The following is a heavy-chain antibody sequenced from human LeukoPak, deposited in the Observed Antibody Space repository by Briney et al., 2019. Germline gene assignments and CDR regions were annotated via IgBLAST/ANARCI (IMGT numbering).Heavy chain of an antibody. Sequence: SETLSLTCTVSGGSISSSSYYWGWIRQPPGKGLEWIGSIYYSGSTYYNPSLKSRVTISVDTSKNQFSLKLSSVTAADTAVYYCARLGYCSSTSCYSLFYCYYYMDVWGKGTTVTVSS. CDR3: ARLGYCSSTSCYSLFYCYYYMDV. V-gene: IGHV4-39*01. J-gene: IGHJ6*03. CDR1: GGSISSSSYY. CDR2: IYYSGST. D-gene: IGHD2-2*01.